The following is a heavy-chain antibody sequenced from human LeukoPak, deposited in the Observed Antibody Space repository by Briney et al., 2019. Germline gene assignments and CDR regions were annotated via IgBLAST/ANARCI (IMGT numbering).Heavy chain of an antibody. Sequence: GASVKVSCKASGYTFTDYYIDWVRQAPGQGLEWMGYIYPKSRDTNYEQNFQGRVTMTSDTSMSTVYMELTGLRSDDTAVYYCARDEAADGTNALDVWGQGTMVTVSS. V-gene: IGHV1-2*02. CDR1: GYTFTDYY. CDR2: IYPKSRDT. D-gene: IGHD6-13*01. CDR3: ARDEAADGTNALDV. J-gene: IGHJ3*01.